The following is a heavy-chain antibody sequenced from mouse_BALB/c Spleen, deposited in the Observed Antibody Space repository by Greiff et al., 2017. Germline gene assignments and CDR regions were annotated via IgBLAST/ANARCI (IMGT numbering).Heavy chain of an antibody. CDR1: GFTFSDYY. CDR3: ASFPYYGYDYAMDY. V-gene: IGHV5-4*02. D-gene: IGHD1-2*01. CDR2: ISEGGSYT. J-gene: IGHJ4*01. Sequence: EVKLVESGGGLVKPGGSLKLSCAASGFTFSDYYMYWVRQTPEKRLEWVATISEGGSYTYYPDSVKGRFTISRDNAKNNLYLQMSSLKSEDTAMYYCASFPYYGYDYAMDYWGQGTSVTVSS.